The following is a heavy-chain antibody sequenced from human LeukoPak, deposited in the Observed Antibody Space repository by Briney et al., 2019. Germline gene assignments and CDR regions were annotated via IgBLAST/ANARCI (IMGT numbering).Heavy chain of an antibody. V-gene: IGHV4-34*01. Sequence: SETLSLTCAVYGGSFSGYYWSWIRQPPGKGLEWIGEINHSGSTYYNPSLKSRVTISVDTSKNQFSLKLSSVTAADTAVYYCAREAFRFDYWGQGTLVTVSS. CDR1: GGSFSGYY. CDR3: AREAFRFDY. J-gene: IGHJ4*02. CDR2: INHSGST.